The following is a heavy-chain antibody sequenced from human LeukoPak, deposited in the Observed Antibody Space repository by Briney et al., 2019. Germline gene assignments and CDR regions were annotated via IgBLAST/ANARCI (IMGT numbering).Heavy chain of an antibody. CDR2: ISGSGGST. CDR3: ARRAGGYSHPYDY. Sequence: PGGSLRLSCAASGFTFSNYGMSWVRQAPGKGLEWVSAISGSGGSTYYADSVKGRFTISRDNSKNAFHLQMNSLRAEDTAVYYCARRAGGYSHPYDYWGQGTLVTVSS. J-gene: IGHJ4*02. V-gene: IGHV3-23*01. D-gene: IGHD4-23*01. CDR1: GFTFSNYG.